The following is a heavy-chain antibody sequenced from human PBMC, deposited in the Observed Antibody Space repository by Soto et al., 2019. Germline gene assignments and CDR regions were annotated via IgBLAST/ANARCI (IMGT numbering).Heavy chain of an antibody. J-gene: IGHJ6*02. CDR2: IWYDGSNK. CDR3: ARDKAVRYYYYGMDV. Sequence: PWGSLRLSCAASGFTFVSYGIRCVRHSPFKGLEWVAVIWYDGSNKYYADSVKGRFTISRDNSKNTLYLQMNSLRAEDTAVYYCARDKAVRYYYYGMDVWGQGTTVTVSS. V-gene: IGHV3-33*01. CDR1: GFTFVSYG. D-gene: IGHD4-4*01.